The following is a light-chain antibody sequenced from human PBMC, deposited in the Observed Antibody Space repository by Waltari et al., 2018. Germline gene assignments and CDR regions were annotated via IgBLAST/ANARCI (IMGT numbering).Light chain of an antibody. CDR3: QQYNNWPPLT. J-gene: IGKJ4*01. V-gene: IGKV3-15*01. Sequence: EIVMTQSPATLSVPPGERATLSCRASQSVRSSLAWYQQKPGQAPRLLIYGASTRATGIPARFSGSGSGTEFTLTISSLQSEDFAIYYCQQYNNWPPLTFGGGTKVEIK. CDR1: QSVRSS. CDR2: GAS.